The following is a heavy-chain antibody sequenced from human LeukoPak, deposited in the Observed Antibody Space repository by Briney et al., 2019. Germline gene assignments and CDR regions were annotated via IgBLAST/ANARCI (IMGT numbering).Heavy chain of an antibody. V-gene: IGHV1-8*03. CDR3: ATSRGYCSSTSCSEPHFDY. CDR1: GYTFTTYD. J-gene: IGHJ4*02. Sequence: ASVKVSCKASGYTFTTYDINWVRQASGQGLEWMGWINPNSGYTEYAQKFQGRVTITRSTSISTAFMELSSLRSDDTAVYYCATSRGYCSSTSCSEPHFDYWGQGTLVTVSS. CDR2: INPNSGYT. D-gene: IGHD2-2*03.